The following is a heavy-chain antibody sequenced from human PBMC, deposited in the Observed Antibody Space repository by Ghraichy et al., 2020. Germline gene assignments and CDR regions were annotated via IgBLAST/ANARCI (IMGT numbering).Heavy chain of an antibody. V-gene: IGHV4-59*01. CDR3: ASSAFMDV. D-gene: IGHD6-25*01. CDR1: GGSISSYY. Sequence: GSLRLSCTVSGGSISSYYLSWIRQPPGKGLEWIGYIYYRGSTNYNPSLKSRVTISVDTSKNQFSLKLSSVTAADTAVYYCASSAFMDVWGKGTTVTVSS. J-gene: IGHJ6*03. CDR2: IYYRGST.